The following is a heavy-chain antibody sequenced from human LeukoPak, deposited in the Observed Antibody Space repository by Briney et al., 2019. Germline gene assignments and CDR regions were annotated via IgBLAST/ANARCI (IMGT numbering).Heavy chain of an antibody. D-gene: IGHD1-26*01. J-gene: IGHJ4*02. Sequence: PGGSLRLSCAASGFTFSNYWMGWVRQAPGKGLERVANIKQEGSEKYYVDSVKGRFTISRDNAKKSLYLQMNSLRAEDTAVYYCARDKSVGATPFDYWGQGTLVTVSS. CDR2: IKQEGSEK. CDR1: GFTFSNYW. V-gene: IGHV3-7*05. CDR3: ARDKSVGATPFDY.